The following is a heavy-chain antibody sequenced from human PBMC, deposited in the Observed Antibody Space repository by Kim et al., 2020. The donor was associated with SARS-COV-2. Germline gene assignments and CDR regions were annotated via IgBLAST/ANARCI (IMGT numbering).Heavy chain of an antibody. J-gene: IGHJ6*02. CDR1: GFTFSSYS. Sequence: GGSLRLSCAASGFTFSSYSMNWVRQAPGKGLEWVSSISSSSSYIYYADSVKGRFTISRDNAKNSLYLQMNSLRAEDTAVYYCARDLVEGGKIFPTLRWYYYYGMDVWGQGTTVTVSS. CDR3: ARDLVEGGKIFPTLRWYYYYGMDV. V-gene: IGHV3-21*01. D-gene: IGHD4-17*01. CDR2: ISSSSSYI.